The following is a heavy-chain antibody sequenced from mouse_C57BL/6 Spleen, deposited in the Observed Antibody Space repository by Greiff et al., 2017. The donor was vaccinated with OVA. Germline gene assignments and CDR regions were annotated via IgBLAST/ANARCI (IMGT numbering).Heavy chain of an antibody. CDR2: IYPGSGST. CDR3: AREDSSGYSLYAMDY. D-gene: IGHD3-2*02. J-gene: IGHJ4*01. Sequence: QVQLQQPGAELVKPGASVKMSCKASGYTFTSYWITWVKQRPGQGLEWIGDIYPGSGSTNYNEKFKSKATLTVDTSSSTAYMQLSSLTSDDSAVYYCAREDSSGYSLYAMDYWGQGTSVTVSS. V-gene: IGHV1-55*01. CDR1: GYTFTSYW.